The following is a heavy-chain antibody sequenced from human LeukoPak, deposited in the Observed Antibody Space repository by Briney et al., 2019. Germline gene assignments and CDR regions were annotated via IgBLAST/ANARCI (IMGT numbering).Heavy chain of an antibody. CDR1: GFTFSSYA. Sequence: PGRSLRLSCAASGFTFSSYAMHWVRQAPGKGLEWVAVISYDGSNKYYADSVKGRFTISRDNSKNTLYLQMNSLRAEDTAVYYCARACYYGSGSYYGEFGYWGQGTLVTVSS. CDR3: ARACYYGSGSYYGEFGY. J-gene: IGHJ4*02. D-gene: IGHD3-10*01. CDR2: ISYDGSNK. V-gene: IGHV3-30*04.